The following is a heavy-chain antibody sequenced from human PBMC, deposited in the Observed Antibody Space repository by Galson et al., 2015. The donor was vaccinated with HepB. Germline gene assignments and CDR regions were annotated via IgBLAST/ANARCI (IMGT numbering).Heavy chain of an antibody. Sequence: SLRLSCAAFGFSLSNFGMNWVRQAPGKGLEWVSYISDTSTTKYYADSVKGRFTISRDNPKKSLYLQMNSLRADDTALYYCARVIGGTYSDYWGQGTLVTVSS. J-gene: IGHJ4*02. CDR2: ISDTSTTK. V-gene: IGHV3-48*04. CDR1: GFSLSNFG. D-gene: IGHD1-14*01. CDR3: ARVIGGTYSDY.